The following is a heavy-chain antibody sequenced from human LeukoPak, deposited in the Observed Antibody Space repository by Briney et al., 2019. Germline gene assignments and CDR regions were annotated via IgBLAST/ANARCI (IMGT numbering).Heavy chain of an antibody. J-gene: IGHJ4*02. D-gene: IGHD3-10*01. CDR2: FDPEDGET. Sequence: ASVKVSCKVSGYTLTELSMHWVRQTPGKGLEWMGGFDPEDGETIYAQKFQGRVTMTEDTSTDTAYMELSSLRSEDTAVYYCATFMVRGVKVYYFDYWGQGTLVTVSS. V-gene: IGHV1-24*01. CDR1: GYTLTELS. CDR3: ATFMVRGVKVYYFDY.